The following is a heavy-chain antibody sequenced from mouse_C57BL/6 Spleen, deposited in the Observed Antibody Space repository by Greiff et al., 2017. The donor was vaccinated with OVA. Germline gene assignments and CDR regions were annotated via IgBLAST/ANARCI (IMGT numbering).Heavy chain of an antibody. CDR2: INPNNGGT. Sequence: EVQLQQSGPELVKPGASVKISCKASGYTFTDYYMNWVKQSHGKSLEWIGDINPNNGGTSYNQKFKGKATLTVDKSSSTAYMELRSLTSEDSAVYYCFAIYYDYEGAWFAYWGQGTLVTVSA. V-gene: IGHV1-26*01. CDR1: GYTFTDYY. D-gene: IGHD2-4*01. CDR3: FAIYYDYEGAWFAY. J-gene: IGHJ3*01.